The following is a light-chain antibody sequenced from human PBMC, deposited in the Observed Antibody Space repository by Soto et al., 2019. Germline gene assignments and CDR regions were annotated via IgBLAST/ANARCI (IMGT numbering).Light chain of an antibody. CDR3: SSYSTSSTRV. CDR1: SSDVGGYNY. V-gene: IGLV2-14*01. J-gene: IGLJ3*02. CDR2: EVS. Sequence: QSVLTQPASVSGSLGQSITISCTGTSSDVGGYNYVSWYQHHPGKAPKLMIYEVSNRPSGVSNRFSGSKSGNTASLTVSGLQDEDEGDYYCSSYSTSSTRVFGGGTKLTVL.